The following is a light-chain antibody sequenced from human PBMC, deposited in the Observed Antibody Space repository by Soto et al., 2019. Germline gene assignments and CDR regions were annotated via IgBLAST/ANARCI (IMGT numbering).Light chain of an antibody. V-gene: IGLV2-14*01. CDR3: SSYTSSSTLVV. CDR1: SSDVGGYNY. CDR2: EVS. J-gene: IGLJ2*01. Sequence: QSALTQPASVSGSPGQSITISCTGTSSDVGGYNYVSGYQQHPGKAPKLMIYEVSNRPSGVPNRFAGSKSGNTASLTISGLQAEDEADYYCSSYTSSSTLVVFGGGTKVTVL.